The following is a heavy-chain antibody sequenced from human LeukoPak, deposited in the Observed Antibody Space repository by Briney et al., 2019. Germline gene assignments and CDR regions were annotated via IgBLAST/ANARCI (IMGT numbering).Heavy chain of an antibody. CDR2: ISYDGSNK. CDR1: GFTFSSYA. V-gene: IGHV3-30-3*01. Sequence: GGSLRISCAASGFTFSSYAMHWVRQAPGKGLEWVAVISYDGSNKYYADSAKGRFTISRDNAKNSLYLQMTSLRAEDTAVHFCARLMAVRGGHYYYFMDVWGKGTTVTVSS. J-gene: IGHJ6*03. D-gene: IGHD3-10*01. CDR3: ARLMAVRGGHYYYFMDV.